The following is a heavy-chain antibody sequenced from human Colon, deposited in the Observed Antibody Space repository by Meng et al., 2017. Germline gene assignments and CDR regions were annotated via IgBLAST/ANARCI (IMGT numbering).Heavy chain of an antibody. V-gene: IGHV1-18*01. CDR1: GYTFINYG. J-gene: IGHJ5*01. CDR3: ARDSRKIAAAGSPYDS. Sequence: QVQLVQSGAEVKKPGASVKVSCKASGYTFINYGITWVRQAPGQGLEWMGWISAYHGNTNSAQKLQGRVTMTTDTSTTTAYMELRSLRSDDTAVYYCARDSRKIAAAGSPYDSWGQGTLVTVSS. D-gene: IGHD6-13*01. CDR2: ISAYHGNT.